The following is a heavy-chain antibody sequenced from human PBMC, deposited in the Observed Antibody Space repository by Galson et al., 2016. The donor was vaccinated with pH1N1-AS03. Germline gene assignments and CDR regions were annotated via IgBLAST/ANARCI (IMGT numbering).Heavy chain of an antibody. Sequence: SLRLSCAVGGFTFSSYAMFWVRQAPGKGLEYVSAISGNGFNTYYANSVKDRFTVSRDNSKNTLYLQMGSLRVEDMAVYYCARGPVSYANYWFPPPDYWGQGTLVTVSS. V-gene: IGHV3-64*01. CDR3: ARGPVSYANYWFPPPDY. CDR2: ISGNGFNT. CDR1: GFTFSSYA. J-gene: IGHJ4*02. D-gene: IGHD4/OR15-4a*01.